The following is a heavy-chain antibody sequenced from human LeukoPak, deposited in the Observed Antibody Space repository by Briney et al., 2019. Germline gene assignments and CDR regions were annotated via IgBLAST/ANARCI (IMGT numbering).Heavy chain of an antibody. CDR2: IYYSGST. CDR3: ARDYLGGNPDAFDI. D-gene: IGHD4-23*01. V-gene: IGHV4-39*07. J-gene: IGHJ3*02. Sequence: SETLSLTCTVSGDSISSSSYYWGWIRQPPGKELEWMGRIYYSGSTYYNPSLNSRVTISVDTSKNQFSLKLSSVTAADTAVYYCARDYLGGNPDAFDIWGQGTMVTVSS. CDR1: GDSISSSSYY.